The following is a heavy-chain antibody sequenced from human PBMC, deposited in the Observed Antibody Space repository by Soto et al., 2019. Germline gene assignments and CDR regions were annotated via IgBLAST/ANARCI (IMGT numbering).Heavy chain of an antibody. CDR3: ANDASASAPPDY. CDR1: GFTFRSYT. V-gene: IGHV3-23*01. CDR2: ISGSGGST. Sequence: GESLKISCAASGFTFRSYTMSWVRQAPGKGLEWVSAISGSGGSTYYADSVKGRFTISRDNSKNTLYLQMNCLRAEDTAVYYCANDASASAPPDYWGQGTLVTVSS. J-gene: IGHJ4*02. D-gene: IGHD6-6*01.